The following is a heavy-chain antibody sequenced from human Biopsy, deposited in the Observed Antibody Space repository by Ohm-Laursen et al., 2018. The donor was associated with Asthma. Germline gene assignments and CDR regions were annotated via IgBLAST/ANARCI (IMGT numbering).Heavy chain of an antibody. D-gene: IGHD3-10*01. Sequence: SDTLSLTCAVYGGYFSNYYWTWIRQPPGKGLEWIGEINHRGSTNYNPSLKIRVTLSVDTSTNQFSVRLRSVTAADTAVYYYARSPYYYGLLGPTRGFGVYAVWGHGTLVTVSS. CDR3: ARSPYYYGLLGPTRGFGVYAV. V-gene: IGHV4-34*01. J-gene: IGHJ3*01. CDR2: INHRGST. CDR1: GGYFSNYY.